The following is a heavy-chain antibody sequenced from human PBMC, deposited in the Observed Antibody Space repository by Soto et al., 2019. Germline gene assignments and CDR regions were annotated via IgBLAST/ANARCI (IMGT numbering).Heavy chain of an antibody. CDR3: ARGDSTDCSYFVFFFFYTRYIHF. Sequence: SVKGYCKAGGERFTDYHIHWVRQAPGQGLEWLGRINPKSGGTSTAQKFQGWVTMTTDTSISTASMELTRLTSDDTAISYCARGDSTDCSYFVFFFFYTRYIHFWYKGIRGSLSS. J-gene: IGHJ6*03. CDR1: GERFTDYH. CDR2: INPKSGGT. V-gene: IGHV1-2*04. D-gene: IGHD3-9*01.